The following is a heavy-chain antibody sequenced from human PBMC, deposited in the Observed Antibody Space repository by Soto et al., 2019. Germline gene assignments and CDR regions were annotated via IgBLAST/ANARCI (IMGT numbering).Heavy chain of an antibody. V-gene: IGHV3-43D*04. D-gene: IGHD5-18*01. CDR3: AKPLFQDTAMAPPDY. J-gene: IGHJ4*02. CDR1: GFTFDDSA. CDR2: ISWDGGST. Sequence: GGSLRLSCAAFGFTFDDSAMHWVRQAPGKGLEWVSLISWDGGSTYYADSVKGRFTISRDNSKNSLYLQMNSLRAEDTALYYCAKPLFQDTAMAPPDYWGQGTLVTVSS.